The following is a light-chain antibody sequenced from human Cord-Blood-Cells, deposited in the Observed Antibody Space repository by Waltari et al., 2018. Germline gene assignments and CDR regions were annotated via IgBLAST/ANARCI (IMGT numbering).Light chain of an antibody. J-gene: IGLJ3*02. CDR3: CSYAGSYTWV. V-gene: IGLV2-11*01. CDR1: SSDVGGYNY. Sequence: QSALTQPRPVSGSPGQSVPISCTGTSSDVGGYNYFSWYQQHPGKAPKLMIYDVSKRPSGVPDRFSGSKSGNTASLTISGLQAEDEADYYCCSYAGSYTWVFGGGTKLTVL. CDR2: DVS.